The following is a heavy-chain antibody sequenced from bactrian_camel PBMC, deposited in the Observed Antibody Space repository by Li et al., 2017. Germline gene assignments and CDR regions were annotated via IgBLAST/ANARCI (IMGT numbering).Heavy chain of an antibody. CDR1: GFSFGTYW. Sequence: HVQLVESGGGLVQPGGSLRLSCAASGFSFGTYWMSWVRQAPGKGLEWVATIASGGGGTTAYRDSVKGRFTISRDNAKNTVFLQMNNLKPEDTAVYYCVRDLVVAEDGENYWGQGTQVTVSS. V-gene: IGHV3S1*01. D-gene: IGHD2*01. CDR3: VRDLVVAEDGENY. CDR2: IASGGGGTT. J-gene: IGHJ4*01.